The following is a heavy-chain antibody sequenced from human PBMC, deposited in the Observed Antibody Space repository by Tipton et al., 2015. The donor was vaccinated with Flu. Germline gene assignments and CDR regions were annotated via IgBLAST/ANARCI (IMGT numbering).Heavy chain of an antibody. Sequence: GSLRLSCAASGFTFSGSTMYWVRQASGKGLEWVGRVRNKADSYATTYAASVKGRFTISRDDSKNTAYLQMNSLRTEDTAVYYCVSGPSTMIEGGYWGQGTLVTVSS. CDR1: GFTFSGST. J-gene: IGHJ4*02. D-gene: IGHD3-22*01. CDR2: VRNKADSYAT. V-gene: IGHV3-73*01. CDR3: VSGPSTMIEGGY.